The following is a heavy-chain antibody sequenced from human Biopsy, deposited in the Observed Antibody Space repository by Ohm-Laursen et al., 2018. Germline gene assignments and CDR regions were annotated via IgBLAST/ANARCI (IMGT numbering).Heavy chain of an antibody. CDR1: GGSIGSFF. D-gene: IGHD1-26*01. J-gene: IGHJ4*02. V-gene: IGHV4-59*01. CDR2: IYYSGST. CDR3: ARVGAGAPSIDYFDY. Sequence: SETLSLTCTVSGGSIGSFFWSWIRQPPGKGLEWIGYIYYSGSTNYNPSLRSRVTISVDRSKNQFPLELSSVTAADTAVYYCARVGAGAPSIDYFDYWGQGALVTVSS.